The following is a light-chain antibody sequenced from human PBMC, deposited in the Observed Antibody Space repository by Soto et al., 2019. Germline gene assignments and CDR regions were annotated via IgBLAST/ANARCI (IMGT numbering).Light chain of an antibody. V-gene: IGKV3D-15*01. CDR3: QQYDNLPLT. J-gene: IGKJ3*01. CDR2: DAS. CDR1: QSVSSY. Sequence: IVLTLSAGALSLSTGERPPLSRASQSVSSYLAWYQQKPGQAPRLLIYDASNRATGIPARFSGSGSGTEFTLTINSLQSEDFAVYFCQQYDNLPLTFGPGTKVDIK.